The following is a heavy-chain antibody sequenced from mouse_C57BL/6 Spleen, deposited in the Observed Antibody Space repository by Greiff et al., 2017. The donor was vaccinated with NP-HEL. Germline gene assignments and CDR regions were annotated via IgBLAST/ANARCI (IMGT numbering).Heavy chain of an antibody. CDR1: GFTFSDYG. CDR2: ISSGSSTI. J-gene: IGHJ1*03. V-gene: IGHV5-17*01. Sequence: EVQLVESGGGLVKPGGSLKLSCAASGFTFSDYGMHWVRQAPETGLEWVAYISSGSSTIYYADTVTGRFPISRANAKNTLFLQMTSRRSEDTAMYYWARTGEWYCDVWGTGTTVTVSS. CDR3: ARTGEWYCDV.